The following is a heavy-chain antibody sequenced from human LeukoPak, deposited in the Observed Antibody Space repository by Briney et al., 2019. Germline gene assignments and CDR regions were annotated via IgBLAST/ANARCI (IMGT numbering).Heavy chain of an antibody. Sequence: GGSLGLSCAASGFTLSDYYVSWIRQAPGKGLEWVAFISNSGFTTYYADSVKGRFTVSRDNAKDSVSLQMDSLRADDTARYYCAREDSGGNSFDYWGQGAQVTVS. CDR1: GFTLSDYY. D-gene: IGHD4/OR15-4a*01. V-gene: IGHV3-11*01. CDR3: AREDSGGNSFDY. J-gene: IGHJ4*02. CDR2: ISNSGFTT.